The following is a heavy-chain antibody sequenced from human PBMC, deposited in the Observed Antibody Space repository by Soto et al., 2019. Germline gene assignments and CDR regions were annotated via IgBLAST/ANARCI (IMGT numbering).Heavy chain of an antibody. J-gene: IGHJ3*02. CDR2: IYRGLAT. Sequence: EVQLVESGGGLIQPGGSLPLSCAVSGFTVSNTYMSWVRQAPGKGLEWISVIYRGLATYYADSVKGRFTISRDDSRNTVYLQMNSLTTEDTAVYFCARDRSDSSRADSFDIWGQGTMVTVSS. CDR3: ARDRSDSSRADSFDI. V-gene: IGHV3-53*01. D-gene: IGHD6-25*01. CDR1: GFTVSNTY.